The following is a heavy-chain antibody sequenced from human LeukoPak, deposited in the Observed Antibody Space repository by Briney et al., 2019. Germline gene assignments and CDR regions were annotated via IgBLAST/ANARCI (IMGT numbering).Heavy chain of an antibody. CDR3: ARESYLRPLDY. CDR1: GGSISSGGYY. V-gene: IGHV4-31*03. Sequence: SQTLSLTCTVSGGSISSGGYYWSRIRQHPGKGLEWIGYIYYSGSTYYNPSLKSRVTISVDTSKNQFSLKLSSVTAADTAVYYCARESYLRPLDYWGQGTLVTVSS. J-gene: IGHJ4*02. CDR2: IYYSGST.